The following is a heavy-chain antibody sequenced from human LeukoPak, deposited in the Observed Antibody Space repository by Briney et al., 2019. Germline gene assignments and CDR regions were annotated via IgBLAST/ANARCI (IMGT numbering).Heavy chain of an antibody. V-gene: IGHV4-59*01. CDR2: IHYSGST. CDR1: GVSINNYY. J-gene: IGHJ5*02. Sequence: SGTLSLTCTVSGVSINNYYWSWIRQPPGKGLEGIGYIHYSGSTNYNPSLKTRVTISVDTSKHQFSLKLSSVTAADTAVYYCARVLWTNWFDPWGQGTLVTVSS. CDR3: ARVLWTNWFDP. D-gene: IGHD2-2*01.